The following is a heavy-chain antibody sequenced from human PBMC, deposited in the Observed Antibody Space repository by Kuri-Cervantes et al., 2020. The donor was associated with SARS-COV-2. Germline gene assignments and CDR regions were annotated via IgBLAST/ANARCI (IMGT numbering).Heavy chain of an antibody. D-gene: IGHD3-3*01. Sequence: GGSLRLSCAASGFTFSSYAMSWVRQAPGKGLEWVSAISGSGGSTYYADSVKGRFTISRDNSKNTLYLQMNSLRAEDTAVYYCAKDLGITIFGVEDYYGMDVWGQGPTVTVSS. J-gene: IGHJ6*02. CDR3: AKDLGITIFGVEDYYGMDV. V-gene: IGHV3-23*01. CDR1: GFTFSSYA. CDR2: ISGSGGST.